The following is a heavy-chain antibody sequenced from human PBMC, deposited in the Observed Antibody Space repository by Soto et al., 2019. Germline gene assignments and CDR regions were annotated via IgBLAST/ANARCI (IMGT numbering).Heavy chain of an antibody. CDR1: GFIFSSHW. CDR2: INSDGSST. V-gene: IGHV3-74*01. J-gene: IGHJ4*02. Sequence: RGSLRLSCSASGFIFSSHWMHWVRQSAEKGLVWVSRINSDGSSTAYADSVKGRFTISRDNAKNTLYLQVNSLRVEDTAVYYCARDRPDISNPTDHPMFDYWGQGTQVTVSS. D-gene: IGHD6-6*01. CDR3: ARDRPDISNPTDHPMFDY.